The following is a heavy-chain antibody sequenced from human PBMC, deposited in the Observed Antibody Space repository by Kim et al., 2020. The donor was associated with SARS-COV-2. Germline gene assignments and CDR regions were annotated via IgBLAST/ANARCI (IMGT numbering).Heavy chain of an antibody. J-gene: IGHJ6*02. D-gene: IGHD3-10*01. Sequence: GGSLRLSCAASGFTFDDYAMHWVRQAPGKGLEWVSLISWDGGSTYYADSVKGRFTISRDNSKNSLYLQMNSLRAEDTALYYCAKDAYYYGSGSYYTYYYYGMDVWGQGTTVTVSS. CDR1: GFTFDDYA. CDR2: ISWDGGST. V-gene: IGHV3-43D*03. CDR3: AKDAYYYGSGSYYTYYYYGMDV.